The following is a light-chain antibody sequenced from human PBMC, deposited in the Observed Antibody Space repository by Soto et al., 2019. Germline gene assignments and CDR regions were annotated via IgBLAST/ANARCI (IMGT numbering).Light chain of an antibody. V-gene: IGKV1-33*01. CDR3: HQYDNLPRYT. CDR2: DAS. J-gene: IGKJ2*01. CDR1: QDISNY. Sequence: DIQMTQSPSSLSASVGDRVTITCQASQDISNYLNWYQQKPGKAPKLLIYDASNLETGVPSRFSGSGSGTDFTVTISSLQPEDIATYYCHQYDNLPRYTFGQGTKLAIK.